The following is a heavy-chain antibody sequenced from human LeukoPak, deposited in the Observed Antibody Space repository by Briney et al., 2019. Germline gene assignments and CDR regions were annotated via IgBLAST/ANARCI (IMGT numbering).Heavy chain of an antibody. CDR2: IIPILGIA. V-gene: IGHV1-69*02. Sequence: SVKVSCKASGGTFISYTISWVRQAPGQGLEWMGRIIPILGIANYAQKFQGRVTITADKSTSTAYMELSSLRSEDTAVYYCASDLYYDILTGYYSHYYYYMDVWGKGTTVTVSS. D-gene: IGHD3-9*01. J-gene: IGHJ6*03. CDR3: ASDLYYDILTGYYSHYYYYMDV. CDR1: GGTFISYT.